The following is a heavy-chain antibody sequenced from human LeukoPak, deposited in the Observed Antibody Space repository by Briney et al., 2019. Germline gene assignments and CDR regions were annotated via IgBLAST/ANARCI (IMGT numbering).Heavy chain of an antibody. CDR3: AREVYPHMYYFDY. D-gene: IGHD1-20*01. CDR2: ISYDGSNK. Sequence: GRSLRLPWSAPGFPFRSYAMHWVRQAPGKGLEGVAVISYDGSNKYYADSVKGRFTISRDNSKNTLYLQMNSLRAEDKAVYYCAREVYPHMYYFDYWGQGTLVTVSS. V-gene: IGHV3-30-3*01. J-gene: IGHJ4*02. CDR1: GFPFRSYA.